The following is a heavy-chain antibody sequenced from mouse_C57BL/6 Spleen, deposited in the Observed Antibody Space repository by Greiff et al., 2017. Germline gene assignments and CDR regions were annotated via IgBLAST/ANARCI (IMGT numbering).Heavy chain of an antibody. D-gene: IGHD2-4*01. CDR3: ARDYEYDGGVYAMDY. Sequence: LVRPGSSVKMSCKTSGYTFTSYGITWVKQRLGQGLEWIGYIYIGIGYTEYNEKFKGKATLTSDTSSSTAYMQLSSLTSEDSAIYFCARDYEYDGGVYAMDYWGQGTSVTVSS. J-gene: IGHJ4*01. CDR2: IYIGIGYT. CDR1: GYTFTSYG. V-gene: IGHV1-58*01.